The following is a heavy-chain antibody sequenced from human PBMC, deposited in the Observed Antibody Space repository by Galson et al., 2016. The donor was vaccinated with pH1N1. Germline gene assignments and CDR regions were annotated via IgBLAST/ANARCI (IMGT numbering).Heavy chain of an antibody. CDR3: ARDTSGHATRPYGAFDI. Sequence: SLRLSCAASGFTFGTYEMSWARQAPGKGLEWVAFISSSGSALYYADSVEGRFTISRENARNSLYLQMNSLRAEDTAVYYCARDTSGHATRPYGAFDIWGQGTMVTVSS. V-gene: IGHV3-48*03. D-gene: IGHD3-10*01. CDR2: ISSSGSAL. J-gene: IGHJ3*02. CDR1: GFTFGTYE.